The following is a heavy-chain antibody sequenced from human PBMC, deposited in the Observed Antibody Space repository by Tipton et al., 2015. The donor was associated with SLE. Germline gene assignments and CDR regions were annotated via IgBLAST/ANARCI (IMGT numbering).Heavy chain of an antibody. CDR2: IIPIFGTA. CDR1: GGTFSSYA. D-gene: IGHD2-15*01. V-gene: IGHV1-69*01. CDR3: ARGRLAVVVVAATHYYYGMDV. Sequence: QLVQSGAEVKKPGSSVKVSCKASGGTFSSYAISWVRQAPGQGLEWMGGIIPIFGTANYAQKFQGRVTITADESTSTAYMELSSLRSEDTAVYYCARGRLAVVVVAATHYYYGMDVWGQGTTVTVSS. J-gene: IGHJ6*02.